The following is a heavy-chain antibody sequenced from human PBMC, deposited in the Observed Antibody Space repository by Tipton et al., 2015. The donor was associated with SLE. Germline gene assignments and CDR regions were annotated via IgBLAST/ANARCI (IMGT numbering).Heavy chain of an antibody. CDR3: ARGYYDFWSVYYTLDY. Sequence: TLSLTCTVSGGSISSYYWSWIRQPPGKGLEWIGYIYYSGSTNYNSSHKSRVTISVDTSKNQFSLKLSSVTAADTAVYYCARGYYDFWSVYYTLDYWGQGTLVTVSS. V-gene: IGHV4-59*01. CDR2: IYYSGST. D-gene: IGHD3-3*01. J-gene: IGHJ4*02. CDR1: GGSISSYY.